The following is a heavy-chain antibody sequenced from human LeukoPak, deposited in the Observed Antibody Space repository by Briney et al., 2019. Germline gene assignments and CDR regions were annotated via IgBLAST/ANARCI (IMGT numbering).Heavy chain of an antibody. CDR3: ARDVPYGYGMDV. Sequence: SETLSLTCTVSGGSISSYYWSWIRQPPGKGLEWIGYIYYSGSTNYNPSLKSRVTISVDTSKNQSSLKLSSVTAADTAVYYCARDVPYGYGMDVWGQGTTVTVSS. V-gene: IGHV4-59*01. CDR1: GGSISSYY. D-gene: IGHD3-10*01. J-gene: IGHJ6*02. CDR2: IYYSGST.